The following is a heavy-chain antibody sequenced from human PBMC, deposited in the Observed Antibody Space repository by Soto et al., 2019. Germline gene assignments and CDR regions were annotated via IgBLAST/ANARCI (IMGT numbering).Heavy chain of an antibody. CDR1: GYTCTSLG. CDR3: AKDLEQQLVLLYYYYGMDV. J-gene: IGHJ6*02. CDR2: ISYDGSNK. V-gene: IGHV3-30*18. Sequence: SGASLRPPCATSGYTCTSLGIHWVRQAPGKGLGWGAVISYDGSNKYYADSVKSRFTISRDNSKNTLYLQMNSLRAEDTAVYYCAKDLEQQLVLLYYYYGMDVGGQGTTVTVSS. D-gene: IGHD6-13*01.